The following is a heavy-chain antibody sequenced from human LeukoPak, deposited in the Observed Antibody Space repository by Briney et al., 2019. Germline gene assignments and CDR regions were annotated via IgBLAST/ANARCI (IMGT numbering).Heavy chain of an antibody. CDR3: TRGPRPLRYCSGGSCPSYYSGMDV. D-gene: IGHD2-15*01. Sequence: PGRSLRLSCAASGFTFSDYAMHWVRLAPGKGLEWVAVISFDGNNKYYADSVKGRFTISRDNSKNTLFLQMNSLRVEDTAVYSCTRGPRPLRYCSGGSCPSYYSGMDVWGLGTTVTVSS. J-gene: IGHJ6*02. CDR2: ISFDGNNK. V-gene: IGHV3-30*04. CDR1: GFTFSDYA.